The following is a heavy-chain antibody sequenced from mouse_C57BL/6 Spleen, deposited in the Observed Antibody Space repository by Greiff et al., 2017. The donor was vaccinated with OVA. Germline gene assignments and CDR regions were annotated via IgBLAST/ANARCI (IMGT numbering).Heavy chain of an antibody. J-gene: IGHJ3*01. D-gene: IGHD2-2*01. CDR3: AREGLRRMGFAY. CDR1: GYTFTDYN. V-gene: IGHV1-18*01. Sequence: EVKLVESGPELVKPGASVKIPCKASGYTFTDYNMDWVKQSHGKSLEWIGDINPNNGGTIYNQKFKGKATLTVDKSSSTAYMELRSLTSEDTAVYYCAREGLRRMGFAYWGQGTLVTVSA. CDR2: INPNNGGT.